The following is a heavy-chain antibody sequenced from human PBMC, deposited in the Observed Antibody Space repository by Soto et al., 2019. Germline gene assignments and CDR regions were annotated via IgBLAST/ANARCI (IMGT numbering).Heavy chain of an antibody. D-gene: IGHD6-13*01. J-gene: IGHJ5*02. CDR2: VSGYTGNR. Sequence: QVQLVQSGAEVKKPGASVKVSCKASGYAFSTYGISWVRQAPGQGLEWLGWVSGYTGNRNYAQKFQDRVTMTTDTSTSTAYRELRSRRSDDTAVYFCARGAAAVWFDPWGQGTLVTVSS. V-gene: IGHV1-18*01. CDR3: ARGAAAVWFDP. CDR1: GYAFSTYG.